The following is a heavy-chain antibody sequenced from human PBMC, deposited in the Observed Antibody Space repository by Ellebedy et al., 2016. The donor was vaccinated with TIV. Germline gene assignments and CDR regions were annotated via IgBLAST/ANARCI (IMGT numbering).Heavy chain of an antibody. V-gene: IGHV3-30*03. Sequence: GESLKISXAASGFTFSSYGMHWVRQAPGKGLEWVAVISYDGSNKYYADSVKGRFTISRDNSKNTLYLQMNSLRAEDTAVYYCARDERYSSRFDYWGQGTLVTVSS. J-gene: IGHJ4*02. CDR2: ISYDGSNK. CDR1: GFTFSSYG. CDR3: ARDERYSSRFDY. D-gene: IGHD6-13*01.